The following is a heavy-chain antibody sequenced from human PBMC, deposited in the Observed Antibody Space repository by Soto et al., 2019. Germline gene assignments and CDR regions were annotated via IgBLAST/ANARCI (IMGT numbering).Heavy chain of an antibody. J-gene: IGHJ4*02. Sequence: PWGSLRLSCAASGFTVSSNYMSWVRQAPGKGLEWVSVIYSGGSTYYADSVKGRFTISRHNSKNTLYLQMNSLRAEDSAVYYCAKDDVAVVPPRPEYWGQGTQVTVSS. D-gene: IGHD2-15*01. V-gene: IGHV3-53*01. CDR3: AKDDVAVVPPRPEY. CDR1: GFTVSSNY. CDR2: IYSGGST.